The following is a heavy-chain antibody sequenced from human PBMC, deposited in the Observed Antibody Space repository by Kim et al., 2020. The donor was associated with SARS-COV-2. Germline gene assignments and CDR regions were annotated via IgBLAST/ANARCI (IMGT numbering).Heavy chain of an antibody. CDR1: GFTFSSYG. CDR3: TRVEGGSSWYVYYSYYYGIDV. V-gene: IGHV3-33*05. D-gene: IGHD6-13*01. Sequence: GGSLRLSCAASGFTFSSYGMHWVRQAPGKGLEWVAVISYDGSNKYYADSVKGRFTNSRDNSKNTLYLQMNSLRAEDTAVYYCTRVEGGSSWYVYYSYYYGIDVWGQETTVTVSS. CDR2: ISYDGSNK. J-gene: IGHJ6*02.